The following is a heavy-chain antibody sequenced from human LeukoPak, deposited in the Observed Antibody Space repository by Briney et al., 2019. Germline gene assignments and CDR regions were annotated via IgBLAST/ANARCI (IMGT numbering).Heavy chain of an antibody. CDR3: ARAFDHHFGY. CDR1: GFIVSSSY. D-gene: IGHD3-16*01. V-gene: IGHV3-53*01. CDR2: IYSDGRT. J-gene: IGHJ4*02. Sequence: GGSLRLSCAASGFIVSSSYMGWVRQAPGKGLEWVSYIYSDGRTFYADSVKGRFTTSRDSSKNTLYFQMSSLRAEDTAVYYCARAFDHHFGYWGQGTLVTVSS.